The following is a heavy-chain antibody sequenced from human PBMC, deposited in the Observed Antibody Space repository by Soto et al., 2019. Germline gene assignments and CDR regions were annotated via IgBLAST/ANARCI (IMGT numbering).Heavy chain of an antibody. CDR1: GFIFSDYA. Sequence: VQLLESGGGLVRPGGSLRLSCVASGFIFSDYAMTWVRQAPGSGLEWVATISGSGGSTYYADSVKGRFTIFSDDSKHTVYLQMNSLRVADTAVYYCAKEISSSYFPLDDWGQGTLVTVS. D-gene: IGHD3-22*01. J-gene: IGHJ4*02. CDR2: ISGSGGST. CDR3: AKEISSSYFPLDD. V-gene: IGHV3-23*01.